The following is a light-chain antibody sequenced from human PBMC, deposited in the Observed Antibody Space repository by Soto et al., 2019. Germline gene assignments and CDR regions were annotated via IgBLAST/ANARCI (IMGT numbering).Light chain of an antibody. V-gene: IGKV1-33*01. J-gene: IGKJ5*01. CDR3: QQYDNLPS. CDR1: QNINNY. Sequence: DIQMTQSPSSLSSSVGDMVTITCQSSQNINNYLNWYQQKPGRAPKLLIYDASNLEAGVPSRFRGSGSGTDFTFTISSLQPEDIATYYCQQYDNLPSFGQGTRLEIK. CDR2: DAS.